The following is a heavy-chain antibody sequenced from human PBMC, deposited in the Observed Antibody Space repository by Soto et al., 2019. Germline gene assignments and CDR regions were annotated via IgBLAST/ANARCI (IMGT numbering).Heavy chain of an antibody. CDR2: IYSGGYT. J-gene: IGHJ4*02. V-gene: IGHV3-53*01. Sequence: EVQLVESGGGLIQPGGSLRLSCAVSGFTVSNNYRSWVRQAPGKGLEGVSVIYSGGYTAYGDSVKGRFTISRDNSKNTLYPERNSPGAADPAVCFWGARPGGGGYWGQGTLVTVSS. CDR1: GFTVSNNY. CDR3: GARPGGGGY. D-gene: IGHD3-10*01.